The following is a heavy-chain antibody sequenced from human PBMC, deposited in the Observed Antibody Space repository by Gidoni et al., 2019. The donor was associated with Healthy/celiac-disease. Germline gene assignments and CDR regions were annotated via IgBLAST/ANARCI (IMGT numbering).Heavy chain of an antibody. CDR3: ARSYTAMAYFDY. CDR2: SSSSSSTI. Sequence: EVQLVESGGGLVQHGGSLRLSWSASGFTFSSYSMNWVRQAPGKGLECVSDSSSSSSTIYYADSVKVRFTISRDNAKNSLYLQMNSLRAEDTAVYYCARSYTAMAYFDYWGQGTLVTVSS. V-gene: IGHV3-48*01. D-gene: IGHD5-18*01. J-gene: IGHJ4*02. CDR1: GFTFSSYS.